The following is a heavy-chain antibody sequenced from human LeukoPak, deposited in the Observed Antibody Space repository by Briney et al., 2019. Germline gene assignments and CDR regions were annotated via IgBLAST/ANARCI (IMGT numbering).Heavy chain of an antibody. CDR1: GGSISSYY. V-gene: IGHV4-59*01. CDR2: IYYSGST. Sequence: SETLSLTCTVSGGSISSYYWSWIRQPPGKGLEWIGYIYYSGSTNYNPSLKSRVTISVDTTKNQFSLKLSSVTAADTAVYYCARQVDWFDPWGQGTLVTVSS. J-gene: IGHJ5*02. CDR3: ARQVDWFDP.